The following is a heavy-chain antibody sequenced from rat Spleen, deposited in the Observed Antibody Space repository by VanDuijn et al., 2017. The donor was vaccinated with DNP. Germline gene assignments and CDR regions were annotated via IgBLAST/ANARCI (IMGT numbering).Heavy chain of an antibody. V-gene: IGHV5S14*01. CDR2: ISTGGGNT. J-gene: IGHJ2*01. Sequence: EVQLVKSGGGLVQPGRSLKLSCAASGFTFSDYYMAWVRQTPTKGLEWVASISTGGGNTYYRDSVKGRFTISRDNAKNTQYLQMDSLRSEDTATYYCARQGKYYGYTYYFDYWGQGVMVTVSS. CDR3: ARQGKYYGYTYYFDY. CDR1: GFTFSDYY. D-gene: IGHD1-9*01.